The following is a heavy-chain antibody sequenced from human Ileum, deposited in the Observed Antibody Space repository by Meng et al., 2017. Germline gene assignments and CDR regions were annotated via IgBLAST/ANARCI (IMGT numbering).Heavy chain of an antibody. CDR3: ARAYGDQPDY. V-gene: IGHV3-48*03. CDR2: ISGTGTTI. D-gene: IGHD4-17*01. CDR1: GFTFDNYE. Sequence: SCAASGFTFDNYEINWVRQAPGKGLEWLSHISGTGTTIKYADSVKGRFTVSRDNAKKSVSLQMSGLRVEDTGVYYCARAYGDQPDYWGQGTLVTVAS. J-gene: IGHJ4*02.